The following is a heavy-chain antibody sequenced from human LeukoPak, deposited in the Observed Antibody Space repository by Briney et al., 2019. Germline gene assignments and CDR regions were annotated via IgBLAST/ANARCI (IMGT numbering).Heavy chain of an antibody. J-gene: IGHJ4*02. CDR2: INPNSGGT. D-gene: IGHD3-22*01. Sequence: ASVKVSCKASGYTFTGYYMHWVRQAPGQGLEWMGWINPNSGGTNYAQKFQGRVTMTRDTSISTAYMELRSLRSDDTAVYYCAREHTDYYDSSGYYYWGQGTLVTVSS. V-gene: IGHV1-2*02. CDR1: GYTFTGYY. CDR3: AREHTDYYDSSGYYY.